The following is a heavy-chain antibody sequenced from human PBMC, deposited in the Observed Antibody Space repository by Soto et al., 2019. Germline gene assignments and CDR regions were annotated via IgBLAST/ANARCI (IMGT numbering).Heavy chain of an antibody. D-gene: IGHD5-12*01. CDR1: GYIFTSYY. Sequence: ASVKVSCKXSGYIFTSYYMHWVRHAPGQGLEWMGIIDPITGSPKYAQKFQGRVSMTRDTSTNTVYMDLSSLKSEDTAVYYCAREMATIRGVYFDYWGQGTQVTVSS. CDR3: AREMATIRGVYFDY. V-gene: IGHV1-46*01. J-gene: IGHJ4*02. CDR2: IDPITGSP.